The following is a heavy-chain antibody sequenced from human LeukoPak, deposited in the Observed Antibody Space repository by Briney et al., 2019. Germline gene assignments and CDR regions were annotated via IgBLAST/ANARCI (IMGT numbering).Heavy chain of an antibody. CDR2: IFPIFGTA. CDR1: GGTFSSYA. V-gene: IGHV1-69*05. Sequence: SVKVSCKSSGGTFSSYAISWVRQAPGQGLEWIGRIFPIFGTANYAQKFQCRVTITTDESTSTAYMELSSLRSEDTAVYYCARDPPGYYYYMDVWGKGTTVTVSS. J-gene: IGHJ6*03. CDR3: ARDPPGYYYYMDV.